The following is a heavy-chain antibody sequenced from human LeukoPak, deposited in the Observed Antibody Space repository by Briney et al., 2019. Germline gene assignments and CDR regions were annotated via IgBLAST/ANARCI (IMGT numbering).Heavy chain of an antibody. CDR3: AKDARGSEGF. V-gene: IGHV3-23*01. Sequence: GGSPRLSCAASGFTFSTYAMSWVRQAPGKGLEWVSAVSSGASSTYYADSVRGRFTISRDNSKNTLYLQMNSLSADDTAVYYCAKDARGSEGFWGQGTLVTVSS. D-gene: IGHD3-10*01. CDR2: VSSGASST. CDR1: GFTFSTYA. J-gene: IGHJ4*02.